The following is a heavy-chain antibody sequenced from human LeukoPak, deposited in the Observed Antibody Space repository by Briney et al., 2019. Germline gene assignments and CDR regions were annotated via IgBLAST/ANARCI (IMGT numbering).Heavy chain of an antibody. V-gene: IGHV4-39*07. J-gene: IGHJ4*02. Sequence: PSETLPLTCNVSGGSISSSSYYWGWIRQPPGKGLEWIGSIYYSGSTYYNPSLESRVTISVDTSKNQFSLKLSSVTAADTAVYYCARMGTAVAFNYWGQGTLVTVSS. CDR3: ARMGTAVAFNY. CDR1: GGSISSSSYY. CDR2: IYYSGST. D-gene: IGHD6-19*01.